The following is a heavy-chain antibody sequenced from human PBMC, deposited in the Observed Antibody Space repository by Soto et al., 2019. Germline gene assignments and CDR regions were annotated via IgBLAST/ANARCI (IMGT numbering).Heavy chain of an antibody. CDR1: GFIFSNFE. CDR3: ARGDTSWYASFDY. D-gene: IGHD6-13*01. Sequence: EVQLVESGGRLVQPGGSLRLSCAVSGFIFSNFEMNWVRQAPGKGLEWISYVSNSGTKSYADSVKGRFTISRDNTKDSLYLHMNSLRAEGTAVYYCARGDTSWYASFDYWGHGVLVTVSS. CDR2: VSNSGTK. V-gene: IGHV3-48*03. J-gene: IGHJ4*01.